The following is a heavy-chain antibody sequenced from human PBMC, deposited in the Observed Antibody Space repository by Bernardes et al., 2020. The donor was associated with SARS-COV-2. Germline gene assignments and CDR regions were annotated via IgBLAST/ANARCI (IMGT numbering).Heavy chain of an antibody. V-gene: IGHV3-30*01. CDR2: ISYDGSNK. Sequence: GGSLRLSCAASGFTFSSYAMHWVRQAPGKGLEWVAVISYDGSNKYYADSVKGRFTISRDNSKNTLYLQMNSLRAEDTAVYYCAREYYDFWSGYYRTNWFDPWGQGTLVTVSS. CDR3: AREYYDFWSGYYRTNWFDP. D-gene: IGHD3-3*01. J-gene: IGHJ5*02. CDR1: GFTFSSYA.